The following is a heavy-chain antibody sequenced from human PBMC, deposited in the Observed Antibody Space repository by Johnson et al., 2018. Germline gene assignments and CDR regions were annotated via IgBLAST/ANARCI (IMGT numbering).Heavy chain of an antibody. CDR2: ISSDGYNK. D-gene: IGHD2-2*01. CDR3: AKSLGTIALLIPAAMSAFDI. J-gene: IGHJ3*02. CDR1: GFTFNSYA. V-gene: IGHV3-30*18. Sequence: VQLVESGGGVVQXGRSXRLXCAASGFTFNSYAMHWVRQPPGKGLEWVAVISSDGYNKYYADSVKGRFTISRDNSKNTLYLQMNSLRAEDTAVYYCAKSLGTIALLIPAAMSAFDIWGQGTMVTVYS.